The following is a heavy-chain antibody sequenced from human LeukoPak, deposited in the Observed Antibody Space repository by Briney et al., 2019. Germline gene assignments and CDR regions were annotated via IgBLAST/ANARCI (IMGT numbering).Heavy chain of an antibody. D-gene: IGHD3-10*01. CDR3: ARGLWFGDENPPYFDY. Sequence: PSETLSLTCSVSGGSISSSNYYWSWIRQPAGKGVEWIGRIYTSESTNYNPSLKSRVTISVDTSRNQFSLKLSSVTAGDTAVYYCARGLWFGDENPPYFDYWGQGILVTVSS. V-gene: IGHV4-61*02. CDR2: IYTSEST. J-gene: IGHJ4*02. CDR1: GGSISSSNYY.